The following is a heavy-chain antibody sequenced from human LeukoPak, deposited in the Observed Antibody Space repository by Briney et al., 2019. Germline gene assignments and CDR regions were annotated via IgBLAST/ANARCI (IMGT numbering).Heavy chain of an antibody. CDR3: ARLFGRDFWSGYYPYYFDY. D-gene: IGHD3-3*01. J-gene: IGHJ4*02. CDR2: FYPGDSDT. Sequence: GESLKISCKGSGYSFTSYWIGWVRQIPGKGLEWMGIFYPGDSDTRYSPSFQGQVTISADKSISTAYLQWSSLKASDTAMYYCARLFGRDFWSGYYPYYFDYWGQGTLVTVSS. CDR1: GYSFTSYW. V-gene: IGHV5-51*01.